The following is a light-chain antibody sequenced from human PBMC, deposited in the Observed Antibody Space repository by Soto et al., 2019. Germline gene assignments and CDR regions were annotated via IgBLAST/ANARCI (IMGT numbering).Light chain of an antibody. CDR2: WAS. J-gene: IGKJ1*01. CDR1: QSVLYSSNNKNY. V-gene: IGKV4-1*01. CDR3: QQYYSTPPT. Sequence: DIVMTQSPDSLAVSLGERATINCKSRQSVLYSSNNKNYLAWYQQKPGQPPKLLIYWASTRESGVPDRLSGSGSGTDFTLTISSLQAEDVAVYYCQQYYSTPPTFGQGTKVEIK.